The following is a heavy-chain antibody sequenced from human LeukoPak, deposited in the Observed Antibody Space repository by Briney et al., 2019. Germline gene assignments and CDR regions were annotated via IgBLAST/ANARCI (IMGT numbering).Heavy chain of an antibody. CDR2: IYYSGGT. CDR3: AREFNGSGNFDY. D-gene: IGHD3-10*01. CDR1: GGSISSYY. Sequence: PSETLSLTCTVSGGSISSYYWSWIRQPPGKGLERIGFIYYSGGTNYNPSLKSRVTISVDTSKNQFSLKLSSVTAADTAVYYCAREFNGSGNFDYWGQGTLVTVHS. J-gene: IGHJ4*02. V-gene: IGHV4-59*01.